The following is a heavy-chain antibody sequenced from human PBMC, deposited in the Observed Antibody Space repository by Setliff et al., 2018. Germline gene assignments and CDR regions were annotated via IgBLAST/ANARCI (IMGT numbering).Heavy chain of an antibody. Sequence: SETLSLTCAVSGVSVNSLTWWSWVRQSPGKGLEWIGHIYHDGNTKSYPSVHFNQSLKSRVTISIDKSNNQFSLKLTSMTAADTAVYYCAKGGGRYHSDSWGQGILVTVSS. V-gene: IGHV4-4*02. J-gene: IGHJ4*02. CDR2: IYHDGNT. CDR1: GVSVNSLTW. D-gene: IGHD1-1*01. CDR3: AKGGGRYHSDS.